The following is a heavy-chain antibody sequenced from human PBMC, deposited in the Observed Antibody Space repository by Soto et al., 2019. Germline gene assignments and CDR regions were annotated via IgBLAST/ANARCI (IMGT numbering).Heavy chain of an antibody. Sequence: SLRLSCAASGFTFSSYSMNWVRQAPGKGLEWVSSISSSSSYIYYADSVKGRFTISRDNAKNSLYLQMSSLRAEDTAVYYCVKDRRPASIAVAGTFDYWGQGTLVTVSS. D-gene: IGHD6-19*01. J-gene: IGHJ4*02. CDR2: ISSSSSYI. CDR1: GFTFSSYS. CDR3: VKDRRPASIAVAGTFDY. V-gene: IGHV3-21*01.